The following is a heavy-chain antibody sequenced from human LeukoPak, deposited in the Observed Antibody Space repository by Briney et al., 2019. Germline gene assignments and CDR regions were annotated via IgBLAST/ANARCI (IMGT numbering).Heavy chain of an antibody. CDR1: GYTFTSYD. CDR3: ARGRPRPITMVRGVIEMKGDYYFDY. J-gene: IGHJ4*02. CDR2: MNPNSGNT. D-gene: IGHD3-10*01. Sequence: ASVKVSCKASGYTFTSYDINWVRQATGQGLEWMGWMNPNSGNTGYAQKFQGRVTITRNTSISTAYMELSSLRSEDTAVYYCARGRPRPITMVRGVIEMKGDYYFDYWGQGTLVTVSS. V-gene: IGHV1-8*03.